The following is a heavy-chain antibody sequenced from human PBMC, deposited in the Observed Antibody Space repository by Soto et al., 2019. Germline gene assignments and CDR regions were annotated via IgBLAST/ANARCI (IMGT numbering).Heavy chain of an antibody. V-gene: IGHV1-69*02. Sequence: QVQLVQSGAEVKKPGSSVKVSCKASGGTFSSYTISWVRQAPGQGLEWMGRIIPILGIANYAQKFQGRVTMTADKSTSTAYMELSSLRSEDTPVYYCARGMTTVTTREYYYYGMDVWGQGTTVTVSS. CDR2: IIPILGIA. D-gene: IGHD4-17*01. J-gene: IGHJ6*02. CDR1: GGTFSSYT. CDR3: ARGMTTVTTREYYYYGMDV.